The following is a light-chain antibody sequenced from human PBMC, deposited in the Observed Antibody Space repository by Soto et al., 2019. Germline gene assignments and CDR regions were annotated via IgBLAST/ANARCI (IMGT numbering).Light chain of an antibody. V-gene: IGLV2-14*01. CDR3: SSYTSSSRYV. CDR1: SSDVGGYNY. Sequence: QSVLTQPASVSGSPGQSITISCTGTSSDVGGYNYVSWYQQHPGKAPKLMIYEVINRPSGVSNRFSGSKSGITASLTISGLQAEDEADYYCSSYTSSSRYVFGTGTKVTVL. CDR2: EVI. J-gene: IGLJ1*01.